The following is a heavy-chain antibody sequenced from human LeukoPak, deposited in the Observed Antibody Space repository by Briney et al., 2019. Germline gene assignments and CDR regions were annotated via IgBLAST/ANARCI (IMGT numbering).Heavy chain of an antibody. D-gene: IGHD3-10*01. CDR1: GDSVSSNSAA. J-gene: IGHJ5*02. V-gene: IGHV6-1*01. CDR2: TYYRSKWYN. Sequence: SQTLSLTCAISGDSVSSNSAAWNWIRQSPARGLEWLGRTYYRSKWYNDYAVSVKSRITINPDTSKNQFSLQLNSVTPEDTAVYYCARGVVTMVRVRWFDPWGQGTLVTVSS. CDR3: ARGVVTMVRVRWFDP.